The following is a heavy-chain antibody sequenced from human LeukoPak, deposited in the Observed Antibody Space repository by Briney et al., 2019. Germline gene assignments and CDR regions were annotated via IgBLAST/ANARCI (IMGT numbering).Heavy chain of an antibody. CDR3: ARGSGIITGIDE. V-gene: IGHV3-74*01. J-gene: IGHJ4*02. CDR2: IKDDGSHT. D-gene: IGHD6-25*01. CDR1: GFTFSSHW. Sequence: GGSLRLSCAASGFTFSSHWMHWVRQAPGKGLVWVSRIKDDGSHTNYADSVKGRFTISRDNAKNTLSLQMNSLRAEDTAVYYCARGSGIITGIDEWGQATLVTVSS.